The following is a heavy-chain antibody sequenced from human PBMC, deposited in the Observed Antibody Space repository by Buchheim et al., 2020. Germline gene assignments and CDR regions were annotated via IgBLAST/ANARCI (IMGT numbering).Heavy chain of an antibody. J-gene: IGHJ4*02. CDR1: GFTFSSYA. Sequence: QVQLVESGGGVVQPGRSLRLSCAASGFTFSSYAMHWVRQAPGKGLEWVAVISYDGSNKYYADSVKGRFTISRDNSKNTLYLQMNSLRAEDTAVYYCARDGWGTSFAETSGMVYYFDYWGQGTL. CDR2: ISYDGSNK. V-gene: IGHV3-30-3*01. CDR3: ARDGWGTSFAETSGMVYYFDY. D-gene: IGHD6-19*01.